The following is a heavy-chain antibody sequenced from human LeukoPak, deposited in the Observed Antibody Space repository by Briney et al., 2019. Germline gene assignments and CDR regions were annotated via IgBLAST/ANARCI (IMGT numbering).Heavy chain of an antibody. D-gene: IGHD1-26*01. CDR2: IYPGDSDT. CDR1: GYSFTSYW. J-gene: IGHJ4*02. CDR3: ARRYGIVGAANLYYFDY. Sequence: GESLKISCKGSGYSFTSYWIGWVRQMPGKGLEWMGIIYPGDSDTRYSPSFQGQVTISADKSISTAYLQWSSLKASDTAMYYCARRYGIVGAANLYYFDYWGQGTLVTVSS. V-gene: IGHV5-51*01.